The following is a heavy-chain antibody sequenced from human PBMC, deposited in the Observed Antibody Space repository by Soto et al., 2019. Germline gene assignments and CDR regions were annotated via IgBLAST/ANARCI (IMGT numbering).Heavy chain of an antibody. D-gene: IGHD6-13*01. CDR3: ARGSSNWAYYFDF. CDR2: ITSSGTTV. Sequence: GGSLRLSCAASEFTFSNYAISWVRQAPGKGLEWVSYITSSGTTVYYADSVRGRFTISRDNAKNSLYLQMNSLRDDDTAVYYCARGSSNWAYYFDFWGQGTLVTVSS. V-gene: IGHV3-48*02. CDR1: EFTFSNYA. J-gene: IGHJ4*02.